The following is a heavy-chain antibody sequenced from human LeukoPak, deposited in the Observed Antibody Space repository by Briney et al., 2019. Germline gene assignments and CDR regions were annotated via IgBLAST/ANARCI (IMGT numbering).Heavy chain of an antibody. Sequence: GGSLRLSCAASGFTLSSYAMSWVRQAPGKGLEWVSGISGNGGRTYYADSVKGRFTISRDNSKNTLYLQMNSLRAEDTAVYYCAKDGGLWVSAHWGDSWGRGTLVTVSS. CDR1: GFTLSSYA. J-gene: IGHJ4*02. CDR3: AKDGGLWVSAHWGDS. CDR2: ISGNGGRT. D-gene: IGHD7-27*01. V-gene: IGHV3-23*01.